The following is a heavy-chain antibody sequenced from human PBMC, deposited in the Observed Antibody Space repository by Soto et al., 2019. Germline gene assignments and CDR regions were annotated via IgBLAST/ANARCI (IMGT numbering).Heavy chain of an antibody. CDR3: ARDYDSSGYPRYYFDY. CDR1: RFTFSSYG. D-gene: IGHD3-22*01. Sequence: QVQLVESGGGVVQPGRSLRLSCAANRFTFSSYGVQWVRQAPGKGLEWVAVIWYGGSNKYYADSVKGRFTISRDNSKNSLYLQMNSLRAEDTALYYCARDYDSSGYPRYYFDYWGQGTLVTVSS. CDR2: IWYGGSNK. J-gene: IGHJ4*02. V-gene: IGHV3-33*01.